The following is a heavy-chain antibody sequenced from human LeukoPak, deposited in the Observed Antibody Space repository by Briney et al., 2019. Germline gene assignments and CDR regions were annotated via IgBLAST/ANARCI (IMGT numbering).Heavy chain of an antibody. D-gene: IGHD2-2*02. Sequence: SVKVSCKASGGTFSSYAISWVRQAPGQGLEWMGGIIPIFGTANYAQKFQGRVTITADESTSTAYMELSSLRSEDTAVYYCARAEPAAIRGNWFDPWGQGTLVTVSS. J-gene: IGHJ5*02. V-gene: IGHV1-69*01. CDR3: ARAEPAAIRGNWFDP. CDR1: GGTFSSYA. CDR2: IIPIFGTA.